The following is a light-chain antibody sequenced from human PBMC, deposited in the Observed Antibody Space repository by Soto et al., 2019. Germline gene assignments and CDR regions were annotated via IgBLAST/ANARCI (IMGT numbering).Light chain of an antibody. J-gene: IGLJ1*01. Sequence: QSVLTPPASVSGSPGQSITISCTGTSSDVGSYNLVSWYQQHPGKAPKLMIYEVSKRPSGVSNRFSGSKSGNTASLTISGLQAEDEADYYCCSYAGSSTLGFGTGTKVTVL. CDR1: SSDVGSYNL. V-gene: IGLV2-23*02. CDR2: EVS. CDR3: CSYAGSSTLG.